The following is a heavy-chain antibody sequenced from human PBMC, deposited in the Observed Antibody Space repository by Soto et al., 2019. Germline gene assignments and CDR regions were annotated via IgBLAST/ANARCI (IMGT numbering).Heavy chain of an antibody. CDR3: ARDSTELWFGELYSFDY. CDR1: GFTFSSYA. J-gene: IGHJ4*02. Sequence: QVQLVESGGGVVQPGRSLRLSCAASGFTFSSYAMHWVRQAPGKGLEWVAVISYDGSNKYYADSVKGRFTISRDNSNNTLYRQMNSLRAEDTAVYYCARDSTELWFGELYSFDYWGQGTLVTVSS. V-gene: IGHV3-30-3*01. CDR2: ISYDGSNK. D-gene: IGHD3-10*01.